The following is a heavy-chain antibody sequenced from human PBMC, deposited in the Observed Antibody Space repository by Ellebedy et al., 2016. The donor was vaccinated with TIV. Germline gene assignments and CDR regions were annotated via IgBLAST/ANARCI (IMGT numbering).Heavy chain of an antibody. CDR2: IIPIFGTA. J-gene: IGHJ4*02. CDR1: GGTFSSYA. D-gene: IGHD3-10*01. Sequence: SVKVSXXASGGTFSSYAISWVRQAPGQGLEWMGGIIPIFGTANYAQKFQGRVTITADKSTSTAYTELSSLRSEDTAVYYCARGSGEYYYGSGSFSYFDYWGQGTLVTVSS. V-gene: IGHV1-69*06. CDR3: ARGSGEYYYGSGSFSYFDY.